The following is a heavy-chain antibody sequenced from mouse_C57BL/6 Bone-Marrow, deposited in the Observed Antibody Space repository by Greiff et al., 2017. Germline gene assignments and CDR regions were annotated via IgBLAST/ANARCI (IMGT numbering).Heavy chain of an antibody. V-gene: IGHV1-76*01. Sequence: VKLMESGAELVRPGASVKLSCKASGYTFTDYYINWVKQRPGQGLEWIARIYPGSGNTYYNEKFKGKATLTAEKSSSTAYMQLSSLTSEDSAVYFCARVLYYSNPYYAMDYRGQGTSVTVSS. CDR1: GYTFTDYY. CDR3: ARVLYYSNPYYAMDY. CDR2: IYPGSGNT. D-gene: IGHD2-5*01. J-gene: IGHJ4*01.